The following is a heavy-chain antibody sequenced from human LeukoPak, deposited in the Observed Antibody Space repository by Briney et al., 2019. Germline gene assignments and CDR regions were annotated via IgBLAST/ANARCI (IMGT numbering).Heavy chain of an antibody. D-gene: IGHD3-10*01. CDR2: IKQDGSEI. V-gene: IGHV3-7*03. CDR1: GFTMRNHW. J-gene: IGHJ4*02. Sequence: PGGSLRLSCAASGFTMRNHWMSWVRQAPGKGLEWVADIKQDGSEIHYVDSVKGRFTISRDNAKNSLYLQMNSLRVEDTAVYYCARDGGYGSGSNFDYWGQGTLVTVSS. CDR3: ARDGGYGSGSNFDY.